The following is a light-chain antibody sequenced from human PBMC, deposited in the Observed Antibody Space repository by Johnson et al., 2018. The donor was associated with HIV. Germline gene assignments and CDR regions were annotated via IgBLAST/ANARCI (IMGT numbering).Light chain of an antibody. CDR3: GTWDSSLSGV. J-gene: IGLJ1*01. V-gene: IGLV1-51*01. CDR2: GND. Sequence: QSLLTQPPSVSAAPGQKVTISCSGSNSNIGNNYVSWYQQLPGTAPKLLIYGNDKRPSGIPDRFSGSKSGTSATLGITGLQSGDEANYYCGTWDSSLSGVFGTGTAVTVL. CDR1: NSNIGNNY.